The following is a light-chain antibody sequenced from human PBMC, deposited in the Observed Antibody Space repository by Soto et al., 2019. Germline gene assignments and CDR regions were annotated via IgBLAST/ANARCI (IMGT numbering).Light chain of an antibody. CDR3: QSYDSSLSAVV. J-gene: IGLJ2*01. CDR1: SSNIGAGYD. CDR2: GNN. V-gene: IGLV1-40*01. Sequence: QSVLTQPPSVSGAPGQRVTISCTGSSSNIGAGYDVHWYQQLPGTAPKLLIYGNNNRPSGVPDRFSGSKSGTSASLAITGLQADDEADYYCQSYDSSLSAVVFGGGTKLTVL.